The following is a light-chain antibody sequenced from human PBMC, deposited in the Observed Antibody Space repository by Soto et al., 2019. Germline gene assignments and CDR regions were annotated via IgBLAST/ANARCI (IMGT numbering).Light chain of an antibody. Sequence: ILMTQSPATVSVSPGESATLSCRASQNIYYNVAWYQQRPGQAPRLLIYRASTRATGVPARLSGSGYGTDFTLTITRLEPEDFAMYYCQRYDRLRTFGHGTKWDIK. CDR3: QRYDRLRT. J-gene: IGKJ1*01. CDR2: RAS. CDR1: QNIYYN. V-gene: IGKV3-15*01.